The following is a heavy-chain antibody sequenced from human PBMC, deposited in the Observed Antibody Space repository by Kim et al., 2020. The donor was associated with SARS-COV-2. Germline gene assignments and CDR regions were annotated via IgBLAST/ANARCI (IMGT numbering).Heavy chain of an antibody. Sequence: GGSLRLSCAASGYTVTSYAMTWVRQAPGKGLEWVSGITSSGGGTHHADSVKGRFTISRDNSKNPLYLQMNSLRAQETAIYYCARSGKGLLWYNSMDVWG. J-gene: IGHJ6*02. V-gene: IGHV3-23*01. D-gene: IGHD3-10*01. CDR2: ITSSGGGT. CDR1: GYTVTSYA. CDR3: ARSGKGLLWYNSMDV.